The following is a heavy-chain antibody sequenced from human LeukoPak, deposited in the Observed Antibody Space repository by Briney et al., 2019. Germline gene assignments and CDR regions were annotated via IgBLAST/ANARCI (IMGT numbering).Heavy chain of an antibody. V-gene: IGHV1-3*01. J-gene: IGHJ4*02. D-gene: IGHD3-22*01. CDR2: INAGNGNT. Sequence: ASVTVSCTASGYTFTSYAMHWVRQAPGQRLEWMGWINAGNGNTKYSQKFQGRVTITRDTSASTAYMELSSLRSEDTAVYYCARGAPYYYDSSGYYGGYFDYWGQGTLVTVSS. CDR3: ARGAPYYYDSSGYYGGYFDY. CDR1: GYTFTSYA.